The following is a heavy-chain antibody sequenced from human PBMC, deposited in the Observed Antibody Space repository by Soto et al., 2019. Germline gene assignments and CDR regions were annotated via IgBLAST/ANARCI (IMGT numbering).Heavy chain of an antibody. J-gene: IGHJ3*02. V-gene: IGHV4-39*01. CDR3: ARTGVSRFLGADAFDI. Sequence: QLQLQESGPGLVKPSETLSLTCTVSGGSISSSGYYWGWVRQPPGKGLEWIGSIYYTGSTYYNPSLKSRVTISVDTSKNQFSLKLSSVTAADTAVYYCARTGVSRFLGADAFDIWGQGAMVTVSS. CDR1: GGSISSSGYY. D-gene: IGHD3-3*01. CDR2: IYYTGST.